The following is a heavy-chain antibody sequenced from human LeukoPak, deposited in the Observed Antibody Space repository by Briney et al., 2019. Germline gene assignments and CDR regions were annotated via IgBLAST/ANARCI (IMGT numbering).Heavy chain of an antibody. V-gene: IGHV3-23*01. CDR1: GFTFSSYG. D-gene: IGHD6-13*01. J-gene: IGHJ4*02. CDR3: AKETVGIPAAAS. Sequence: GRSLRLSCAASGFTFSSYGMHWVRQAPGKGLEWISAISENSRKTYYADSVKGRFTISRDNSKNTLYLQMNSLRVEDTAVYYCAKETVGIPAAASWGQGTLVTVSS. CDR2: ISENSRKT.